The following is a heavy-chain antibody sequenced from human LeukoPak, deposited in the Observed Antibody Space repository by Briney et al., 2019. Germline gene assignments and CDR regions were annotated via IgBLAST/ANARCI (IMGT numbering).Heavy chain of an antibody. D-gene: IGHD1-26*01. CDR3: ARQVGVDDAFDI. Sequence: GGSLGLSCAASGFTFSSYSMNWVRQAPGKGLEWVSSISSGSSYIFYADSVKGRFTISRDNAKNSLYLQMNSLRAEDTAVYYCARQVGVDDAFDIWGQGTMVTISS. V-gene: IGHV3-21*01. CDR2: ISSGSSYI. J-gene: IGHJ3*02. CDR1: GFTFSSYS.